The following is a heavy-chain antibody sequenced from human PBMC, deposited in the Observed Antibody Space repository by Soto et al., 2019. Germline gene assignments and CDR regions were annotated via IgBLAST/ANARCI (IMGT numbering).Heavy chain of an antibody. CDR3: ARGVFGVVIRDYYYYYGMDV. CDR2: IIPIFGTA. D-gene: IGHD3-3*01. CDR1: GGTFSSYA. Sequence: QVQLVQSGAEVKKPGSSVKVSCKASGGTFSSYAISWVRQAPGQGLEWMGGIIPIFGTANYAQKFQGRVTITAVESTSTAYMELSNLRFENTAVYYCARGVFGVVIRDYYYYYGMDVWGQGTTVTVSS. J-gene: IGHJ6*02. V-gene: IGHV1-69*01.